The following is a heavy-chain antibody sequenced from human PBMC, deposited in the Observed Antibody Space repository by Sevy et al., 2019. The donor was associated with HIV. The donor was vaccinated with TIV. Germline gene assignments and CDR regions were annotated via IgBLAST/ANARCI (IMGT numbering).Heavy chain of an antibody. J-gene: IGHJ6*02. CDR1: GFTFSSAW. Sequence: GGSLRLSCTASGFTFSSAWMSWVRQAPGKGLEWVGRIKSEFDGGAIDYAAPVKGSFTISREDSKNTVYVQMNILKTEDTAVYYCITDPAYRGYDEEVINYYFYGMDVWGQGTTVTVSS. V-gene: IGHV3-15*01. CDR3: ITDPAYRGYDEEVINYYFYGMDV. CDR2: IKSEFDGGAI. D-gene: IGHD5-12*01.